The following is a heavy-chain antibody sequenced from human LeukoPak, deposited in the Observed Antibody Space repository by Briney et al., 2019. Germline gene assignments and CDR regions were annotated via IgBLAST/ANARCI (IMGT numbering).Heavy chain of an antibody. V-gene: IGHV1-69*13. J-gene: IGHJ6*02. CDR3: ARDPTYCSSTSCYDYSYYYGMDV. D-gene: IGHD2-2*01. CDR2: IIPIFGTA. Sequence: SVKVSRKASGGTFSSYAISWVRPAPGQGLEWMGGIIPIFGTANNAQKFQGRVTITADESTSTAYMELSSLRSEDTAVYYCARDPTYCSSTSCYDYSYYYGMDVWGQGTTVTVSS. CDR1: GGTFSSYA.